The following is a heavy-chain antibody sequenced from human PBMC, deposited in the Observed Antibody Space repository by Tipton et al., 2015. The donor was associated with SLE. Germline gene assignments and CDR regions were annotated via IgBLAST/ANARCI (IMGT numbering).Heavy chain of an antibody. Sequence: TLSLTCTVSGGSISSSSYYWNWIRHPAGKGLEWIGRIYTSGATNYSPSFESRVTISVDTSKNQFSLKLSSVTATDTAVYYCARLNPGFQHWGQGTLVTVSS. V-gene: IGHV4-61*02. J-gene: IGHJ1*01. CDR3: ARLNPGFQH. CDR2: IYTSGAT. CDR1: GGSISSSSYY.